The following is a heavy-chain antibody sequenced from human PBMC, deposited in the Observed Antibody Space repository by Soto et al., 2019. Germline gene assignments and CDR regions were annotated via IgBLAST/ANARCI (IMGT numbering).Heavy chain of an antibody. J-gene: IGHJ5*02. CDR3: AKEFLGFIAAAGHWFDP. D-gene: IGHD6-13*01. V-gene: IGHV3-23*01. Sequence: GGSLRLSCAASGFTFSSYAMSWVRQAPGKGLEWVSAISGSGGSTYYADSVKGRFTISRDNSKNTLYLQMNSLRAEDTAVYYCAKEFLGFIAAAGHWFDPWGQGTLVTVSS. CDR2: ISGSGGST. CDR1: GFTFSSYA.